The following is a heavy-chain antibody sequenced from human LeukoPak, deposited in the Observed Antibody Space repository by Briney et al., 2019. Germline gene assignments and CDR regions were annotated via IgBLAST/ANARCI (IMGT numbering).Heavy chain of an antibody. Sequence: GGSLRLSCAASGFTFSVYEMNWVRQAQGKGPEWVSYIIASGSTEKYADSVKGRFTISRDNAKSSLYLQMNSLRVEDTAVYYCARGRGNDIWGQGTLVAVSS. J-gene: IGHJ4*02. CDR1: GFTFSVYE. CDR2: IIASGSTE. V-gene: IGHV3-48*03. CDR3: ARGRGNDI. D-gene: IGHD2-8*01.